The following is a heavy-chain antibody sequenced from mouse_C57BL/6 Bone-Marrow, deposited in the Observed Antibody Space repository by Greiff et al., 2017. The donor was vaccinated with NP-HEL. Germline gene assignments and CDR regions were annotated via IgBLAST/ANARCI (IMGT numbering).Heavy chain of an antibody. CDR1: GFNIKDDY. CDR2: IDPENGDT. Sequence: EVKLVESGAELVRPGASVKLSCTASGFNIKDDYMHWVKQRPEQGLEWIGWIDPENGDTEYASKFQGKATITADTSSNTAYLQLSSLTSEDTAVYYCTPARDYFDYWGQGTTLTVSS. V-gene: IGHV14-4*01. J-gene: IGHJ2*01. CDR3: TPARDYFDY. D-gene: IGHD3-1*01.